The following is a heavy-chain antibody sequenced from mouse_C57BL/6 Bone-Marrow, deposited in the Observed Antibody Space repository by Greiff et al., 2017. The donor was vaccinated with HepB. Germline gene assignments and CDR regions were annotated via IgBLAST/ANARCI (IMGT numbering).Heavy chain of an antibody. J-gene: IGHJ1*03. Sequence: VQLQQSGTVLARPGASVKMSCKTSGYTFTSYWMHWVKQRPGQGPEWIGAIYPGNSDTSYNQKFKGKAKLTAVTSASTAYMELSSLTNEDSAVYYCTNYGNYFYWYFDVWGTGTTVTVSS. D-gene: IGHD2-1*01. CDR2: IYPGNSDT. CDR3: TNYGNYFYWYFDV. CDR1: GYTFTSYW. V-gene: IGHV1-5*01.